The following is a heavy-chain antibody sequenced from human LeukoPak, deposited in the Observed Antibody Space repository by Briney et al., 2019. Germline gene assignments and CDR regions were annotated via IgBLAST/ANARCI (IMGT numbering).Heavy chain of an antibody. CDR3: ARGYQLLTARGFDY. J-gene: IGHJ4*02. CDR2: IYTSGST. CDR1: GGSISSYY. D-gene: IGHD2-2*01. Sequence: PSETLSLTCTVSGGSISSYYWSWIRQPAGKGLEWIGRIYTSGSTNYNPSLKRRVTMSVDTSKNQFSLKLSSVTAADTAVYYCARGYQLLTARGFDYWGQGTLVTVSS. V-gene: IGHV4-4*07.